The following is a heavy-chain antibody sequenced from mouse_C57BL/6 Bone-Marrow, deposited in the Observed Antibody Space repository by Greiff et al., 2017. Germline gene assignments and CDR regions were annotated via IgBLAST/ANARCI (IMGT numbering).Heavy chain of an antibody. D-gene: IGHD5-1*01. CDR3: ARLSTGNFDY. CDR1: GYTFTSYW. CDR2: IHPNSGST. Sequence: QVQLQQPGAELVKPGASVKLSCKASGYTFTSYWMHWVKQRPGQGLEWIGMIHPNSGSTNYNEKFKSKATLTVDKSSSTAYMQLSSLTSEESAVYYCARLSTGNFDYWGQGTTLTVSS. V-gene: IGHV1-64*01. J-gene: IGHJ2*01.